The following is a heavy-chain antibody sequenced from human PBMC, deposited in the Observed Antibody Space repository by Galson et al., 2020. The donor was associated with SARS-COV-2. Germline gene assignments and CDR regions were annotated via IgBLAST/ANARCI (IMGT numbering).Heavy chain of an antibody. CDR2: IKSKTDGGTT. Sequence: GGSLRLSCAASGFTFSNAWMNWVRQAPGKGLEWVGRIKSKTDGGTTDYAAPVKGRFTISRDDSKNTLYLQMNSLNTEDTAVYYCTTEGHCSGGICYYYYYGMDVWGQGTTVTVSS. CDR1: GFTFSNAW. J-gene: IGHJ6*02. D-gene: IGHD2-15*01. V-gene: IGHV3-15*07. CDR3: TTEGHCSGGICYYYYYGMDV.